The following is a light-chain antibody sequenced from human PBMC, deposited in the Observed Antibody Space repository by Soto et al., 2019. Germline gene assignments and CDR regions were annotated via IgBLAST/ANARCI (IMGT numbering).Light chain of an antibody. CDR1: SSNIGNNY. CDR3: GTWDSSLSVFYV. CDR2: ENN. V-gene: IGLV1-51*02. Sequence: QSVLTQPPSVSAAPGQKVTISCSGSSSNIGNNYVSWYQQLPGTDPKLLIYENNKRPSGIPDRFSGSKSGTSATLGITGLQTGDEADYYCGTWDSSLSVFYVFGTGTKLTVL. J-gene: IGLJ1*01.